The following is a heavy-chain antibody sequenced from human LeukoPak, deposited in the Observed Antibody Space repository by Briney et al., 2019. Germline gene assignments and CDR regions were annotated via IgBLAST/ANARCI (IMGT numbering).Heavy chain of an antibody. CDR3: ARASAADDYHWFDP. D-gene: IGHD5-12*01. V-gene: IGHV4-34*01. J-gene: IGHJ5*02. CDR2: INHSGST. CDR1: GGSFSGYY. Sequence: PSETLSLTCAVYGGSFSGYYWSWIRQPPGKGLEWIGEINHSGSTNYNPSLKSRVTISVDTSKNQFSLTLSSVTAADTAVYYCARASAADDYHWFDPWGQGTLVTVSS.